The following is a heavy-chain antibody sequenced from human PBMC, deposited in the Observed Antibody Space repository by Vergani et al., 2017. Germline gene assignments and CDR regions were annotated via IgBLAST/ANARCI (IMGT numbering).Heavy chain of an antibody. D-gene: IGHD5-12*01. CDR1: GFTVSSNY. Sequence: EVQLVESGGGLVQPGGSLRLSCAASGFTVSSNYMSWVRQAPGKGLEWVSVIYSGGSTYYADSVKGRFTISSDNSKNTLYRQMNSLRAEDTAVYYCARDRGGYSGYDLDYWGQGTLVTVSS. J-gene: IGHJ4*02. CDR3: ARDRGGYSGYDLDY. V-gene: IGHV3-66*02. CDR2: IYSGGST.